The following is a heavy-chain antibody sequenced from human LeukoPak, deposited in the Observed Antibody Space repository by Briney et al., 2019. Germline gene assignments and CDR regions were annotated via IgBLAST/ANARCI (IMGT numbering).Heavy chain of an antibody. Sequence: ASVKVSCKAYGYTFTGYFMHWVRQDPGQGLEWMGWINPNSGGTHYAQKFQGRVIMTRDTSISTAYMELSRLRSDDTAVYYCARDPGYSSPRGDYWGQGTLVTVSS. V-gene: IGHV1-2*02. CDR1: GYTFTGYF. J-gene: IGHJ4*02. CDR3: ARDPGYSSPRGDY. D-gene: IGHD5-18*01. CDR2: INPNSGGT.